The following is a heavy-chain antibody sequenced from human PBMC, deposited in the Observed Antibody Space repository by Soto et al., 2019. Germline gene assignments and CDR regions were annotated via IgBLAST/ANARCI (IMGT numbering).Heavy chain of an antibody. Sequence: QVQVVESGGGVVQPGRSLRLSCAASGFTFSRYAIHWVRQAPGKGLEWVAVISREGSNKYYVDSVKGRFTISRDNSKNTLYLQMNSLRDEDTAVYYCARSRNSAVADSFDFWGQGTLVTVSS. CDR3: ARSRNSAVADSFDF. D-gene: IGHD3-10*01. CDR2: ISREGSNK. V-gene: IGHV3-30*04. CDR1: GFTFSRYA. J-gene: IGHJ4*02.